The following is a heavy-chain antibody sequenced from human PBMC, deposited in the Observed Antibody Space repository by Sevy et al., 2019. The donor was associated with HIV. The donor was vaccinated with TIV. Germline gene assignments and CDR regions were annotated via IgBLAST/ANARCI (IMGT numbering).Heavy chain of an antibody. V-gene: IGHV3-7*01. CDR2: MKQDGSEE. J-gene: IGHJ4*01. CDR1: GFSFSIYW. Sequence: GGSLRLSRAASGFSFSIYWMSWVREAPGKGLEWVATMKQDGSEEDYVDSVKGRFTISRDNAKNSLFLQMNSLSAEDTAVYCCVREGLGGYSYSLDYWGHGTLVTVSS. CDR3: VREGLGGYSYSLDY. D-gene: IGHD5-18*01.